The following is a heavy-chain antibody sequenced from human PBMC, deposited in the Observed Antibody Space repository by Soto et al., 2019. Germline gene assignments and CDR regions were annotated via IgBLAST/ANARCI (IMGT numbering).Heavy chain of an antibody. V-gene: IGHV3-30*03. CDR1: GFTFNSYG. D-gene: IGHD1-26*01. J-gene: IGHJ6*02. CDR2: ISYDSTKT. Sequence: QVQLVESGGGVVQPGRFLRLSCAASGFTFNSYGMHWVRQGPGNGLEWVAFISYDSTKTYYADSVKGRFTISRDNSNSALYVQMNRLTGEDTAVYYCARTRSAWSDFHYYSLDVWGQGTTVTVSS. CDR3: ARTRSAWSDFHYYSLDV.